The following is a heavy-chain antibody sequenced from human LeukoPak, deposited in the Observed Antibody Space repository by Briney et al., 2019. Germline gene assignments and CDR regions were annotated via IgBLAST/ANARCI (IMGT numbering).Heavy chain of an antibody. CDR1: GFTFDDYA. D-gene: IGHD3-10*01. CDR3: AKAFKRFGDQGDAFDI. CDR2: ISWDGGST. V-gene: IGHV3-43D*03. Sequence: PGGSLRLSCAASGFTFDDYAMHWVRQAPGKGLEWVSLISWDGGSTYYADSVKGRFTISRDNAKNSLYLQMNSLRAEDTALYYCAKAFKRFGDQGDAFDIWGQGTMVTVSS. J-gene: IGHJ3*02.